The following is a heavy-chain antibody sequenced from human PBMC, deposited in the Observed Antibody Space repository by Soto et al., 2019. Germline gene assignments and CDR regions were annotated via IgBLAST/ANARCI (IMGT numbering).Heavy chain of an antibody. Sequence: EVQLVEAGGGLIKPGESLRLSCVASGFTFSDAWMKWVRHAPGKGLEWVGRIKSKANGGTTDYAAPLKGRVTIFRDDSQNTVYLQMDSLKTEDSAVYYCAYYSDSSGLRHFDYWGQGTLVTVSS. CDR3: AYYSDSSGLRHFDY. D-gene: IGHD3-22*01. J-gene: IGHJ4*02. CDR2: IKSKANGGTT. CDR1: GFTFSDAW. V-gene: IGHV3-15*07.